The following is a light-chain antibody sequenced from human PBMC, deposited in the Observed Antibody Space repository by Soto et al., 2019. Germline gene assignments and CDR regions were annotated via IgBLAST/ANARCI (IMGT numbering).Light chain of an antibody. V-gene: IGLV1-40*01. CDR2: DNT. Sequence: QSVLTQPPSVSGAPGQTVTISCTGTSANIGAGYDVPWYQQLPGRAPKLIISDNTNRPSGVPNRFSGSKSGNSASLAISGLQAEDEADYSCPSFDSSRSVVFGGGTKLTVL. J-gene: IGLJ2*01. CDR1: SANIGAGYD. CDR3: PSFDSSRSVV.